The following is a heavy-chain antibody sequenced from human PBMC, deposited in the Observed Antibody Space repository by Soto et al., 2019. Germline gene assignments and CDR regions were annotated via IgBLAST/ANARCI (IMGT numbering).Heavy chain of an antibody. CDR2: IYYSGST. D-gene: IGHD1-26*01. Sequence: PSETLSLTCTVSGGSSSSSNYYWGWIRQPPGKGLEWIGYIYYSGSTNYNPSLKSRVTISVDTSKNQFSLKLSSVTAADTAVYYCARRWGPTFDFWGQGTLVTVSS. CDR3: ARRWGPTFDF. CDR1: GGSSSSSNYY. J-gene: IGHJ4*02. V-gene: IGHV4-61*05.